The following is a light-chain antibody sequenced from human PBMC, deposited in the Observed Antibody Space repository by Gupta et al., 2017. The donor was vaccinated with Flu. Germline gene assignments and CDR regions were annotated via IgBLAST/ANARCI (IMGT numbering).Light chain of an antibody. J-gene: IGKJ1*01. CDR2: GAS. CDR3: HQYGTSKT. Sequence: ENVLTQSPGTLSLSPGERATLSCRASQSVSSNYLAWYQQKPGQTPRLLIYGASSRATGIPDRFSGNGSGTDFTLTISRLEPEDSAVYYCHQYGTSKTFGQGTKVEIK. V-gene: IGKV3-20*01. CDR1: QSVSSNY.